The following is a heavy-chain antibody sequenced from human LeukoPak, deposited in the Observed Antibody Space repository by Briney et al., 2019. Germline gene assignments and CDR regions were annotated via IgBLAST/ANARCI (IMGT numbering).Heavy chain of an antibody. D-gene: IGHD6-13*01. CDR3: AKGTSSWHEFDS. CDR1: GFTFSSYA. CDR2: ISGSGDST. Sequence: GGSLRLSCAASGFTFSSYAMSWVRQAPGKGLEWVSAISGSGDSTYYADSVKGRFTISRDNSKNYLYLQMYSLRAEDTALYYCAKGTSSWHEFDSWGQGTLVTVSS. V-gene: IGHV3-23*01. J-gene: IGHJ4*02.